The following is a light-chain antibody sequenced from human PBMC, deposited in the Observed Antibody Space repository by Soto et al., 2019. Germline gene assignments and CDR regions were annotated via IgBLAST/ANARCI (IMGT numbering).Light chain of an antibody. V-gene: IGLV2-14*01. Sequence: QSVLTQPASVSGSPGQSITISCTGTSSDVGGYNYVSWYQHHPGKAPKLMIYEVSNRPSGVSDRFSGSKSGNTASLTISGLQAEDEAEYYCSSYTTTNTYVFGTGTKVTVL. CDR3: SSYTTTNTYV. J-gene: IGLJ1*01. CDR2: EVS. CDR1: SSDVGGYNY.